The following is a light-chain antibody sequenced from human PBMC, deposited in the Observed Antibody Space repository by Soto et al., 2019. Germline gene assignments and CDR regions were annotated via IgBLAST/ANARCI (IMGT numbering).Light chain of an antibody. Sequence: QSVLTQPPSASGTPGQRVTISCSGSDSNVGSNTVNWYQHLPGTAPKVLVYENNRRPSGVPDRFSGSKSGTSASLAISGLQSEDEADYFCATWDNILNGFVFGTGTKVTVL. CDR2: ENN. V-gene: IGLV1-44*01. CDR3: ATWDNILNGFV. J-gene: IGLJ1*01. CDR1: DSNVGSNT.